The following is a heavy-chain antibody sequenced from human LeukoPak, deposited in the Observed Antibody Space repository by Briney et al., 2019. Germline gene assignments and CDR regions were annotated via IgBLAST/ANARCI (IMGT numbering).Heavy chain of an antibody. D-gene: IGHD2-2*01. J-gene: IGHJ4*02. CDR3: AKDPTCSSTSCYVI. V-gene: IGHV3-53*01. CDR1: GFIVSSNY. Sequence: GGSLRLSCAASGFIVSSNYMSWVRQAPGKGLEWVSVIYSGGSTYYADSVKGRFTISRDNSKNTLYLQMNSLRAEDTAVYYCAKDPTCSSTSCYVIWGQGTLVTVSS. CDR2: IYSGGST.